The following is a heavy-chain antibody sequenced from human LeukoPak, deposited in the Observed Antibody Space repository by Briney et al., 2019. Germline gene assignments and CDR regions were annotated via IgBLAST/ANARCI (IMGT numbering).Heavy chain of an antibody. CDR3: ARDPVPATARHFDY. D-gene: IGHD1-1*01. V-gene: IGHV3-30-3*01. J-gene: IGHJ4*02. CDR2: TSSDGNIK. Sequence: GGSLRLSCAASGFTFSSYAMHWVRQALGKGLEWVAVTSSDGNIKYYADSVKGRFTISRDNSKNTLYLQMNSLRGEDTGVYYCARDPVPATARHFDYWGQGTLVTVSS. CDR1: GFTFSSYA.